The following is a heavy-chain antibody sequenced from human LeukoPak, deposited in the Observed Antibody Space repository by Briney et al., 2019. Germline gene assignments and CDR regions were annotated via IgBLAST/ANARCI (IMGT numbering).Heavy chain of an antibody. J-gene: IGHJ1*01. Sequence: AGGSLRLSCAASGFTFSSYAMSWVRQAPGKGLEWVSAISGGGGSIYYADSLKGRFTIPRDNSKNALYLQMNSLRAEDTAVYYCAKGLFYYDSSGYYYGYFQHWGQGTLVTVSS. CDR1: GFTFSSYA. D-gene: IGHD3-22*01. V-gene: IGHV3-23*01. CDR3: AKGLFYYDSSGYYYGYFQH. CDR2: ISGGGGSI.